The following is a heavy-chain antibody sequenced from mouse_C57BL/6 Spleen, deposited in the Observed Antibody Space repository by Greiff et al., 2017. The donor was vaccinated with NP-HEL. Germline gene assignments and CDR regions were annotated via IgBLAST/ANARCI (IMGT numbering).Heavy chain of an antibody. D-gene: IGHD1-1*01. J-gene: IGHJ4*01. Sequence: VQLQQPGAELVRPGTSVKLSCKASGYTFTSYWMHWVKQRPGQGLEWIGVIDPSDSYTNYNQKFKGKATLTVDTSSSTAYMQLSSLTSEDSAVYYCARPHYYGSSLYAMDYWGQGTSVTVSS. CDR3: ARPHYYGSSLYAMDY. V-gene: IGHV1-59*01. CDR1: GYTFTSYW. CDR2: IDPSDSYT.